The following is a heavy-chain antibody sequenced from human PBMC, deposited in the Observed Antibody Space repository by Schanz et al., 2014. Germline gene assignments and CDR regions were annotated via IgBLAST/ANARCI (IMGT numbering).Heavy chain of an antibody. D-gene: IGHD5-12*01. CDR1: GGTFSSFG. V-gene: IGHV1-69*04. Sequence: VQLEQSGAEVKKPGSSVKVSCKASGGTFSSFGINWVRQAPGQGLEWMGRIIPSLGLAKYEQKFQGRVTITADRSTSTAYMELTSLRSEDTAVYFCARDLTVDTGYVVHYYYYGMDVWGQGTTVTVSS. J-gene: IGHJ6*02. CDR3: ARDLTVDTGYVVHYYYYGMDV. CDR2: IIPSLGLA.